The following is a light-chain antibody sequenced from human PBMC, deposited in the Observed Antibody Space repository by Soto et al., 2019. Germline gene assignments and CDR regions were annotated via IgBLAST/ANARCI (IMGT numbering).Light chain of an antibody. CDR3: SSYTSSTTRV. CDR1: SSDVGALNY. J-gene: IGLJ2*01. Sequence: QSALTQPASVSGSPGQSITISCTGASSDVGALNYVSWYQQHPGKAPKLLIYEVSNRPSGLSNRFSGSKSGNTASLTISGLQAEDEADYYCSSYTSSTTRVFGGGTKLTVL. V-gene: IGLV2-14*01. CDR2: EVS.